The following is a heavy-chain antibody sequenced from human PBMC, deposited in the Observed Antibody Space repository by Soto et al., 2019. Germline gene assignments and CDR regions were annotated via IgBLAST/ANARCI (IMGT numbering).Heavy chain of an antibody. D-gene: IGHD3-3*01. Sequence: PSETLSLTCTVSGDSISRRSYYWGWISQPPGKGLEWIGSIYDGGNIYYNPSLKKRVTISVDTSKNHFSLKLTSVTASDTAVYYCAATSTFFGVRGRFDPWGQGTLVTVSS. CDR3: AATSTFFGVRGRFDP. CDR2: IYDGGNI. CDR1: GDSISRRSYY. J-gene: IGHJ5*02. V-gene: IGHV4-39*02.